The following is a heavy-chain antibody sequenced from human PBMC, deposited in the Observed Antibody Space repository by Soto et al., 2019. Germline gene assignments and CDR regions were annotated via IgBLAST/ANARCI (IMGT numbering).Heavy chain of an antibody. Sequence: GSLRLSCAASGFTFSSYAMNWVRQAPGKGLEWISVISNSGHSAYYADSVKGRFTISRDNSKNTLYPQIKSLRAEDTAAYYCAKGGPTFLNWFGPWGQGTLVTVSS. D-gene: IGHD5-12*01. CDR2: ISNSGHSA. V-gene: IGHV3-23*01. CDR1: GFTFSSYA. J-gene: IGHJ5*02. CDR3: AKGGPTFLNWFGP.